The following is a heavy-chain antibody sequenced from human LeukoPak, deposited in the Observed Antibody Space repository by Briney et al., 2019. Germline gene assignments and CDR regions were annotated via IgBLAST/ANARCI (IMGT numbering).Heavy chain of an antibody. CDR1: GFTFSTYA. Sequence: GGSLRLSCAASGFTFSTYAMSWVRQAPGKGLEWVAVISYDGSNKYYADSVKGRFTISRDNSKNTLYLQMNSLRAEDTAVYYCAKGIAPYYYYGMDVWGQGTTVTVSS. V-gene: IGHV3-30*18. CDR2: ISYDGSNK. J-gene: IGHJ6*02. D-gene: IGHD2-15*01. CDR3: AKGIAPYYYYGMDV.